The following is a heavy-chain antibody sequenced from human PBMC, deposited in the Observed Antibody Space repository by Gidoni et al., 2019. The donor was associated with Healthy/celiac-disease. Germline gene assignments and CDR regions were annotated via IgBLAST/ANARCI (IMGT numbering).Heavy chain of an antibody. CDR1: GFTFSSYG. CDR2: IWYDGSNK. CDR3: ARDSGSPGGDFDY. J-gene: IGHJ4*02. D-gene: IGHD3-10*01. V-gene: IGHV3-33*01. Sequence: QVQLVESGGGVVEPGRSLRLSCAASGFTFSSYGMHWVRQAPGQGLEWVAVIWYDGSNKYYADSVKGRFTISRDNSKNTLYLQMNSLRAEDTAVYYCARDSGSPGGDFDYWGQGTLVTVSS.